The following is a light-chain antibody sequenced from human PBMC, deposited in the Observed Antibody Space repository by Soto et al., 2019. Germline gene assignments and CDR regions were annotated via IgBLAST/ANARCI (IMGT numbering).Light chain of an antibody. Sequence: EIVMTQSPATLSVSPGECATLSCRASQNVNNKLAWYQQKPGQPPRLLIYDASTRATGIPARFSGSGSGTQFTLSINSLQSEDFAVYYSLQYNNWPPFTFGPGTKVDIK. CDR1: QNVNNK. CDR3: LQYNNWPPFT. V-gene: IGKV3-15*01. J-gene: IGKJ3*01. CDR2: DAS.